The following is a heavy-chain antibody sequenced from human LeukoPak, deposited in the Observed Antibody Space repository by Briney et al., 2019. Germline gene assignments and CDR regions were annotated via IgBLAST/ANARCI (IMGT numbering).Heavy chain of an antibody. CDR1: GYTFTSYG. CDR2: ISAYNGDT. CDR3: ARASGFGEFLKFDY. D-gene: IGHD3-10*01. Sequence: GASVKVSCKASGYTFTSYGINWVRQAPGQGLEWMGWISAYNGDTNYAQKFQGRVTMTRNTSISTAYMELSSLRSEDTAVYYCARASGFGEFLKFDYWGQGTLVTVSS. V-gene: IGHV1-18*01. J-gene: IGHJ4*02.